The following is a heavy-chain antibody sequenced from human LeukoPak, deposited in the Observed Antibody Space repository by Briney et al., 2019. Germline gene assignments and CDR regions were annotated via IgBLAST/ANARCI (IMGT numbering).Heavy chain of an antibody. CDR2: IYYSGST. Sequence: SETLSLTCTVSGGSISSYYWSWIRQPPGKGLEWIGYIYYSGSTNYNPSLKSRVTISVDTSKNQFSLKLSSVTAAGTAVYYCARHSSIAARFDYWGQGTLATVSS. CDR1: GGSISSYY. V-gene: IGHV4-59*08. CDR3: ARHSSIAARFDY. D-gene: IGHD6-6*01. J-gene: IGHJ4*02.